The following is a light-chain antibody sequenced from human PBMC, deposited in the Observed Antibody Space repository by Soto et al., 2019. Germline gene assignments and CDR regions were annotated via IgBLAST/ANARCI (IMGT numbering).Light chain of an antibody. CDR3: SSYAGSDTPFV. V-gene: IGLV2-8*01. CDR1: SSDVGGYNY. CDR2: EVS. J-gene: IGLJ1*01. Sequence: QSALTQPPSASGSPGQSGTISCTGTSSDVGGYNYVSWYQQHPGKAPKLMIYEVSKRPSGVPDRFSGSKSGNTASLTVSGLQAEDEADYYCSSYAGSDTPFVFGTGTQLTAL.